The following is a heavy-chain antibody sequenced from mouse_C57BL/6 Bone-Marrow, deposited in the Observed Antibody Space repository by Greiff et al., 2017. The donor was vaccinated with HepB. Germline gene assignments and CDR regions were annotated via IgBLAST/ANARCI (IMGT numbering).Heavy chain of an antibody. D-gene: IGHD1-1*01. CDR2: IYPGNSDT. CDR1: GYTFTSYW. CDR3: TKGIYYGSSYDY. Sequence: VQLQQSGTVLARPGASVKMSCKTSGYTFTSYWMHWVKQRPGQGLEWIGAIYPGNSDTSYNQKFKGKAILTAVTSASTAYMELSSLTNEDSAVYYCTKGIYYGSSYDYWGQGTTLTVSS. V-gene: IGHV1-5*01. J-gene: IGHJ2*01.